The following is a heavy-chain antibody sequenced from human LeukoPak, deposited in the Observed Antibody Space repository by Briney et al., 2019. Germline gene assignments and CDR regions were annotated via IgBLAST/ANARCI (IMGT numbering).Heavy chain of an antibody. Sequence: GGSLRLSCAASGFTFSSYAMHWVRQAPGKGLEWVAVISYDGSNKYYADSVKGRLTISRDNSKNTLYLQMNSLRAEDTAVYYCARDPVQMAPITRTFDYWGQGTLVTVSS. CDR2: ISYDGSNK. D-gene: IGHD5-24*01. CDR1: GFTFSSYA. CDR3: ARDPVQMAPITRTFDY. J-gene: IGHJ4*02. V-gene: IGHV3-30-3*01.